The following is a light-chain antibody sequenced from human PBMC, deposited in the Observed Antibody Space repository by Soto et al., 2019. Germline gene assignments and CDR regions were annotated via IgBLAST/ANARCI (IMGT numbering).Light chain of an antibody. CDR1: QSVSSY. CDR2: DGS. J-gene: IGKJ1*01. Sequence: EIVLTQSPATLSLSPGERATLSCRASQSVSSYLAWYQQKPGQAPRLLIYDGSNRATGIPARFSGSGSGTDFTLTISSLEPEDFAVYYCQQRSNWHTFGQGTKVDIK. CDR3: QQRSNWHT. V-gene: IGKV3-11*01.